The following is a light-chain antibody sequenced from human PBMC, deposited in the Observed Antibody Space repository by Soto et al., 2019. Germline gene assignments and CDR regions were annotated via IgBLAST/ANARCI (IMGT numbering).Light chain of an antibody. V-gene: IGKV1D-13*01. J-gene: IGKJ4*01. CDR2: DVS. Sequence: AIQMTQSPSSLSASASDSVTISCRASQAISSALAWYQQKPGKPPKLLIYDVSTLEGGVPSRFSGSGSGTDFTLSISSLQPEDFATYYCQQFQNYPLTFGGGTNVE. CDR3: QQFQNYPLT. CDR1: QAISSA.